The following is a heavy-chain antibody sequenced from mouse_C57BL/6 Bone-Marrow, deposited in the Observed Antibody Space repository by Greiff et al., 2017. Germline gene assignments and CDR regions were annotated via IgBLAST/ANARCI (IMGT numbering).Heavy chain of an antibody. CDR2: ISSGSSTI. V-gene: IGHV5-17*01. D-gene: IGHD1-1*01. CDR1: GFTFSDYG. CDR3: ARNLYGSSDVRDY. Sequence: EVKLQESGGGLVKPGGSLKLSCAASGFTFSDYGMHWVRQAPEKGLEWVAYISSGSSTIYYADTVKGRFTISRDNAKNTLFLQMTSLRYEDTAMYDCARNLYGSSDVRDYWGQGTTLTVSS. J-gene: IGHJ2*01.